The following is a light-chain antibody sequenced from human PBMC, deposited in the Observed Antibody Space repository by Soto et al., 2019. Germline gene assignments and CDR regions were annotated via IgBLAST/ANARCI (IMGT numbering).Light chain of an antibody. CDR2: ATS. Sequence: DIQMTQSPSSLSASVGDRVTITCRASQSVSRYLNWYQQKPGKAPKLLLYATSSLHNGVPSRYRXSXRGTDFTLTISSLQPDDFASYYCQQTYSTPGTFGRGTKVEIK. CDR3: QQTYSTPGT. CDR1: QSVSRY. J-gene: IGKJ1*01. V-gene: IGKV1-39*01.